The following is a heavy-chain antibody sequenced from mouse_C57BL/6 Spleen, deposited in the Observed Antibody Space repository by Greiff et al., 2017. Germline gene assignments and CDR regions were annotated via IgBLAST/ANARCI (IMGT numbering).Heavy chain of an antibody. J-gene: IGHJ1*03. CDR3: AGSPYYGSSYGYFDV. Sequence: QVQLQQSGPELVKPGASVKISCKASGYAFSSSWMNWVKQRPGKGLEWIGRIYPGDGDTNYNGKFKGKATLTADKSSSTAYMHLSSLTSEDSAVXFCAGSPYYGSSYGYFDVWGKGTTVTVSS. CDR2: IYPGDGDT. D-gene: IGHD1-1*01. V-gene: IGHV1-82*01. CDR1: GYAFSSSW.